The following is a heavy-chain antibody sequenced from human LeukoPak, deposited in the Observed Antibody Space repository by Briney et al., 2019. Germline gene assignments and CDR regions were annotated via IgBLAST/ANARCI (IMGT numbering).Heavy chain of an antibody. Sequence: SETLSLTCTVSGGSISSSSYYWGWICQPPGKGLEWIGSIYYSGSTYYNPSLKSRVTISVDTSKNQFSLKLSSVTAADTAVYYCARSIVVVPAAISWFDPWGQGTLVTVSS. V-gene: IGHV4-39*01. CDR3: ARSIVVVPAAISWFDP. CDR1: GGSISSSSYY. D-gene: IGHD2-2*01. J-gene: IGHJ5*02. CDR2: IYYSGST.